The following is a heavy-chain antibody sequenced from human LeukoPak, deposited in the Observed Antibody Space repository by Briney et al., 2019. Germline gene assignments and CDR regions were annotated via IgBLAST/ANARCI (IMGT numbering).Heavy chain of an antibody. V-gene: IGHV4-34*01. Sequence: PSETLSLTCAVYGGSFSGYYWSWIRQPPGKGLEWIGEINHSGSTNYSPSLKSRVTISVDTSKNQFSLKLSSVTAADTAVYYCARGPSSGYYGYYFDYWGQGTLVTVSS. CDR3: ARGPSSGYYGYYFDY. CDR1: GGSFSGYY. CDR2: INHSGST. J-gene: IGHJ4*02. D-gene: IGHD3-22*01.